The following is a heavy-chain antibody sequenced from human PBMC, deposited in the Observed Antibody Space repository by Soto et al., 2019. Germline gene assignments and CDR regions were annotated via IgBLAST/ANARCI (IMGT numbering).Heavy chain of an antibody. J-gene: IGHJ4*02. Sequence: PSETLSLTCTVSGGSISSYYWGWIRQPPGKGLEWIGYIYYSGSTNYNPSLKSRVTISVDTSKNQFSLKLSSVTAADTAVYYCARGDYYDSSGYSPFDYWGQGTLVTVSS. CDR1: GGSISSYY. D-gene: IGHD3-22*01. CDR3: ARGDYYDSSGYSPFDY. V-gene: IGHV4-59*01. CDR2: IYYSGST.